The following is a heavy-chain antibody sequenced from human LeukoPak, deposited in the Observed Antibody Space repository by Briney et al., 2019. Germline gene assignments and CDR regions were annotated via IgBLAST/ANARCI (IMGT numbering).Heavy chain of an antibody. CDR3: ARAQVVLYTDDYGDYRNYYGMDV. J-gene: IGHJ6*04. CDR1: GGSISSYY. V-gene: IGHV4-59*01. Sequence: SETLSLTCTVSGGSISSYYWSWIRQPPGKGLEWIGYIYYSGSTNYNPSLMSRVTISVDTSKNQFSLKLSSVTAADTAVYYCARAQVVLYTDDYGDYRNYYGMDVWGKGTTVTVSS. CDR2: IYYSGST. D-gene: IGHD4-17*01.